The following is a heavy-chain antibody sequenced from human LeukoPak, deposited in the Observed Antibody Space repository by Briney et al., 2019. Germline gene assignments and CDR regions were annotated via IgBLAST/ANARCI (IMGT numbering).Heavy chain of an antibody. CDR1: GGSISSSSYY. D-gene: IGHD6-19*01. CDR3: ARSNPKSGWHPCFDY. CDR2: IYYSGST. V-gene: IGHV4-39*07. Sequence: SETLSLTCTVSGGSISSSSYYWGWIRQPPGKGLEWIGSIYYSGSTYYNPSLKSRVTISVDTSKNQFSLKLSSVTPEDTAVYYCARSNPKSGWHPCFDYWGQGTLVTVSS. J-gene: IGHJ4*02.